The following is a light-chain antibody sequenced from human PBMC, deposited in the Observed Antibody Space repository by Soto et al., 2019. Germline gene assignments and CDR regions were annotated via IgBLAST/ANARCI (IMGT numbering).Light chain of an antibody. Sequence: VLSESPDTLSLSSGERATLSCWASHSVTTHLALFQQRPAQTPRLLIYDAATRATGIPARFSGSGSGTDFTLTIISRVHEDFAVYYYQQRSNRSFTFGPGTKVDIK. CDR2: DAA. CDR3: QQRSNRSFT. CDR1: HSVTTH. V-gene: IGKV3-11*01. J-gene: IGKJ3*01.